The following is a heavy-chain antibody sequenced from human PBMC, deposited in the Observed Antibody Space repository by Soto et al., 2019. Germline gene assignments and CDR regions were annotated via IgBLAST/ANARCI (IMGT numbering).Heavy chain of an antibody. V-gene: IGHV3-30-3*01. J-gene: IGHJ6*02. CDR3: ARDVAAAAGLDSYYYYGMDV. CDR2: ISYDGSNK. D-gene: IGHD6-13*01. CDR1: GFTFSSYA. Sequence: HPGGSLRLSCAASGFTFSSYAMHWVRQAPGKGLEWVAVISYDGSNKYYADSVKGRFTISRDNSKNTLYLQMNSLRAEDTAVYYCARDVAAAAGLDSYYYYGMDVWGQGTTVTVSS.